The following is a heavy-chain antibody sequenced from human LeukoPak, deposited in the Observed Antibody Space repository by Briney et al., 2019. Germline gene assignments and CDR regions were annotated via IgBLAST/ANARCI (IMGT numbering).Heavy chain of an antibody. J-gene: IGHJ3*01. Sequence: QPGGSRRPSGEAPEFTLSSPWMTWVRKAPGEGLVWVYRVNGPGDWTHYADSVRGRFIISRDNAENTISLQMNNLRAEDTAVYFCAREVFEGQRQSDAFDVWGQGTMVTVSS. D-gene: IGHD6-25*01. CDR1: EFTLSSPW. V-gene: IGHV3-74*01. CDR3: AREVFEGQRQSDAFDV. CDR2: VNGPGDWT.